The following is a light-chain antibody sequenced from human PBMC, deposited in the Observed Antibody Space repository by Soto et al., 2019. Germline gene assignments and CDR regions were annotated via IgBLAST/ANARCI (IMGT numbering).Light chain of an antibody. CDR1: SSDVGSCDY. CDR2: EVS. CDR3: SSYTSSTTYV. V-gene: IGLV2-14*01. J-gene: IGLJ1*01. Sequence: QSALTQPPSASGSPGQSVTISCTGTSSDVGSCDYVSWYQQHPGKAPKLIIFEVSSRPLGVSNRFSGSKSGNTASLTISWLQAEDEADYYCSSYTSSTTYVFGTGTKVTVL.